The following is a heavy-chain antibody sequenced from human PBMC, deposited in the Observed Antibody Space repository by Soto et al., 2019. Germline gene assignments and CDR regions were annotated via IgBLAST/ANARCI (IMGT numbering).Heavy chain of an antibody. CDR2: IYYSGTT. D-gene: IGHD4-17*01. CDR1: GGSISSYY. J-gene: IGHJ4*02. V-gene: IGHV4-59*01. CDR3: TTTTKNDYGDYGPYYFDY. Sequence: QVQLQESGPGLVKPSETLSLTCTVSGGSISSYYWSWIRQPPGEGLEWIGYIYYSGTTNYNPSLKSRVTLSVDTSKNQFSLKLSSVTAADTAVYFCTTTTKNDYGDYGPYYFDYWGQGTLVTVSS.